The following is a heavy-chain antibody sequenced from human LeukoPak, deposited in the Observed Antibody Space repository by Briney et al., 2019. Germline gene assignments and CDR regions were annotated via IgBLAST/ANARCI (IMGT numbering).Heavy chain of an antibody. D-gene: IGHD4/OR15-4a*01. CDR1: GGSISSSNYY. CDR3: ARARLGDYNYYMDV. CDR2: IYTSGST. J-gene: IGHJ6*03. Sequence: SETLSLTCTVSGGSISSSNYYWAWIRQPAGKGLEWIGRIYTSGSTNYNPSLKSRVTMSVDTSKNQFSLKLSSVTAADTAVYYCARARLGDYNYYMDVWGKGTTVTVSS. V-gene: IGHV4-61*02.